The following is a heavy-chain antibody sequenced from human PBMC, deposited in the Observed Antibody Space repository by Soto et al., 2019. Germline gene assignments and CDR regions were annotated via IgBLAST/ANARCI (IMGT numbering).Heavy chain of an antibody. D-gene: IGHD2-2*01. CDR2: IRSKAYGETK. CDR3: TRYTSTSRYSYFGMDV. Sequence: GGSLRLSCTGSGFTFGDYAISWSRQAPGKGLEWVGVIRSKAYGETKDYAASVEGRFTILRDDSKSIAYLQMNSLQSEDTGVYYCTRYTSTSRYSYFGMDVWGHGTTVTVSS. V-gene: IGHV3-49*03. CDR1: GFTFGDYA. J-gene: IGHJ6*02.